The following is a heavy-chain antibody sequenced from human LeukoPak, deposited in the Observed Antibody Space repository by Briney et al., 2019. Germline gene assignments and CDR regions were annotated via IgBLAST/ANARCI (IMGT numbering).Heavy chain of an antibody. CDR1: GYTFTGYY. D-gene: IGHD3-16*02. J-gene: IGHJ4*01. CDR3: VRLDYDYVWGTYRPPEGFDY. Sequence: ASVKVSCKASGYTFTGYYIHCVRQAPGQGLEWMGYINSNSGATNFAQQFQDRITMTRDTSINTAYMELSRLRSDDTAVYYCVRLDYDYVWGTYRPPEGFDYWGHGTLVTVSS. CDR2: INSNSGAT. V-gene: IGHV1-2*02.